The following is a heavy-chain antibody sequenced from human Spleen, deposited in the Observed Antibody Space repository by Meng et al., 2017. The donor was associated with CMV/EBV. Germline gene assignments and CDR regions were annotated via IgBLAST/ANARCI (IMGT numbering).Heavy chain of an antibody. CDR3: AKGTLDQTAMVVN. V-gene: IGHV3-23*03. J-gene: IGHJ4*02. Sequence: GESLKISCAASGFTFSSYSMNWVRQAPGKGLEWVSVIYGGGIGKYYADSVKGRFSVSRDNSKNILYLQLNSLKVEDTAVYYCAKGTLDQTAMVVNWGQGTLVTVSS. CDR2: IYGGGIGK. CDR1: GFTFSSYS. D-gene: IGHD5-18*01.